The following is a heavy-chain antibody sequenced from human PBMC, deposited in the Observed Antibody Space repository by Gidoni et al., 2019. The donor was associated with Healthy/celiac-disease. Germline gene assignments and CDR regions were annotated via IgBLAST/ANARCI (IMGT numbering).Heavy chain of an antibody. V-gene: IGHV3-33*01. CDR1: GFTFTSSG. J-gene: IGHJ5*02. CDR2: IWYDGSNK. D-gene: IGHD2-21*01. CDR3: ARDDNIVGDSGWFDP. Sequence: QVQLVESGGGVVQPGRSLRLSCAASGFTFTSSGMPWVRQAPGKGVEWGAVIWYDGSNKYYADPVKCRFTISRDNSKNTLYLQMNSLRAEDTAVYYCARDDNIVGDSGWFDPWGQGTLVTVSS.